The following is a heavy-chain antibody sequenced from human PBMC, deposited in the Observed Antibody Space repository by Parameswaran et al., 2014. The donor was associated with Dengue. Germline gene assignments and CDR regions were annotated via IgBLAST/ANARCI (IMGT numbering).Heavy chain of an antibody. D-gene: IGHD4-11*01. J-gene: IGHJ6*03. CDR2: IYPGDSDT. Sequence: VRQMPGKGLEWMGIIYPGDSDTRYSPSFQGQVTISADKSISTAYLQWSSLRASDTAMYYCARRGLHPYYYMDVWGKGTTVTVSS. CDR3: ARRGLHPYYYMDV. V-gene: IGHV5-51*01.